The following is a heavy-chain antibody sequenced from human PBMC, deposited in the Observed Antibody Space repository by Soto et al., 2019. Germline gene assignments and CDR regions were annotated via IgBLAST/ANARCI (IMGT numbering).Heavy chain of an antibody. CDR3: ARLENGDYVSPFDY. Sequence: EVQLVESGGGLVQPGGSLRLSCAASGFTFSIYEMNWVRQAPGKGLEWVSYSSSSGSTIYYADSVKGRFTISRDNAKNSLYLQMNSLRAEDTAVYYCARLENGDYVSPFDYWGQGTLVTVSS. V-gene: IGHV3-48*03. D-gene: IGHD4-17*01. CDR1: GFTFSIYE. J-gene: IGHJ4*02. CDR2: SSSSGSTI.